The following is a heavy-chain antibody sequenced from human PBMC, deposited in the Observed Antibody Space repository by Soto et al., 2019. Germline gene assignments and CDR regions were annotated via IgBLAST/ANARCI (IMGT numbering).Heavy chain of an antibody. D-gene: IGHD3-22*01. V-gene: IGHV4-59*01. Sequence: SETLSLTCTVSGDSISSNYWSWIRQPPGKGLEWIGYISYSGRTTYSPSLQSRVTISADTSKNHFSLKLTSVTAADTAVYYCARVVGGYVDCWGLGTLVTVSS. CDR1: GDSISSNY. CDR2: ISYSGRT. CDR3: ARVVGGYVDC. J-gene: IGHJ4*02.